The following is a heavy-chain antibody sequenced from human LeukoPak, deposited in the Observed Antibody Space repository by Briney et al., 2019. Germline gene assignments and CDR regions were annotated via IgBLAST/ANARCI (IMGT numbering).Heavy chain of an antibody. CDR1: EFTFSSFW. CDR2: INSDGSDI. J-gene: IGHJ3*02. D-gene: IGHD6-19*01. CDR3: ARERRSSGWYDAFDM. V-gene: IGHV3-74*01. Sequence: PGESLRLSCAASEFTFSSFWMHWVRQAPGKGLVWVSRINSDGSDIRYADSMKGRFTISRDNAKNTLYLQMNSLRAEDTAVYYCARERRSSGWYDAFDMRGQGTMVTVSS.